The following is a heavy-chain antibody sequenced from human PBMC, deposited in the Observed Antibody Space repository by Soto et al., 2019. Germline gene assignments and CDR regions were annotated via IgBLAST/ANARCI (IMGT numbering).Heavy chain of an antibody. D-gene: IGHD4-17*01. CDR1: GFTVSSNY. CDR3: ARVSPFGNLRGDSYATHV. J-gene: IGHJ6*02. CDR2: IYSGGST. Sequence: PGGSLRLSCAASGFTVSSNYMSWVRQAPGKGLEWVSVIYSGGSTYYADSVKGRFTISRDNSKNTLYLQMNSLRAEDTAVYYCARVSPFGNLRGDSYATHVWCPGLMVT. V-gene: IGHV3-53*01.